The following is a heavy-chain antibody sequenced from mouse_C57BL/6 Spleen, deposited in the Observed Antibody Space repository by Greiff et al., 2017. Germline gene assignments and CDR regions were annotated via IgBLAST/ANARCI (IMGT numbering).Heavy chain of an antibody. CDR3: ARAYDYGRAMDY. D-gene: IGHD2-4*01. CDR1: GYTFTSYW. J-gene: IGHJ4*01. CDR2: IDPSDSDT. Sequence: VQLQQPGAELVRPGTSVKLSCKASGYTFTSYWMHWVKQRPGQGLEWIGGIDPSDSDTNYNQKFKGKATLTVDTSSSTAYMQLSSLTSEDSAVXYCARAYDYGRAMDYWGQGTSVTVSS. V-gene: IGHV1-59*01.